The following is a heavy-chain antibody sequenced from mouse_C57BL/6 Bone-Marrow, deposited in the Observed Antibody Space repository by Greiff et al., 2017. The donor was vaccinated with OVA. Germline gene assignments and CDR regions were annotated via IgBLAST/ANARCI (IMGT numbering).Heavy chain of an antibody. D-gene: IGHD2-3*01. CDR1: GFTFSNYW. Sequence: EVKLMESGGGLVQPGGSMKLSCVASGFTFSNYWMNWVRQSPEKGLEWVAQIRLKSDNYATHYAESVKGRFTISRDDSKSSVYLQMNNLRAEDTGIYYCTSYDGYYVDAMDYWGQGTSVTVSS. J-gene: IGHJ4*01. CDR2: IRLKSDNYAT. V-gene: IGHV6-3*01. CDR3: TSYDGYYVDAMDY.